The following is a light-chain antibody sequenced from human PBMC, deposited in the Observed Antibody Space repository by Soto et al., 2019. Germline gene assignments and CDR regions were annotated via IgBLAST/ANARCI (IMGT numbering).Light chain of an antibody. J-gene: IGKJ4*01. CDR2: DAS. Sequence: TQTPATLSAFAGDRVTVTCRASQSVSSWVAWYQEKPGQAPRLLIYDASNRATGIPARFSGSGSGTDFTLTISSLEPEDFAVYYCQQFSSYPLTFGGGTKVDIK. CDR1: QSVSSW. CDR3: QQFSSYPLT. V-gene: IGKV3-11*01.